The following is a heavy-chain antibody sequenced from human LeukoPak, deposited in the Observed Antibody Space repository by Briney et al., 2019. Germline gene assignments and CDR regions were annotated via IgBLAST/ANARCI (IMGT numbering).Heavy chain of an antibody. V-gene: IGHV3-23*01. D-gene: IGHD6-19*01. CDR3: GKTTAGYSSGRYPGWPVDY. CDR2: IFGSGGSA. J-gene: IGHJ4*02. CDR1: GFTFNNYA. Sequence: GGSLRLSCAASGFTFNNYAMYWVRQAPGKGLEWVAGIFGSGGSAHYADSVKGRFTIFRDNSKNTVYLQMNSLRAEDTAVYYCGKTTAGYSSGRYPGWPVDYWGQGTLVTVSS.